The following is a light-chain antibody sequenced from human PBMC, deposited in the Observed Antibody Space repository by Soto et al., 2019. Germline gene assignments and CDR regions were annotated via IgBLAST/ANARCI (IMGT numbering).Light chain of an antibody. V-gene: IGLV2-14*03. CDR1: SSDVGGYDY. CDR2: DVS. CDR3: SSYTSSSLYV. J-gene: IGLJ7*01. Sequence: QSVLTQPASVSGSPGQSITISCTGTSSDVGGYDYVSWYQHHPVKAPKLMIYDVSKRPSGVSNRFSGSKSGKTASLTISGLQAEDEADYYCSSYTSSSLYVFGNGTQLTVL.